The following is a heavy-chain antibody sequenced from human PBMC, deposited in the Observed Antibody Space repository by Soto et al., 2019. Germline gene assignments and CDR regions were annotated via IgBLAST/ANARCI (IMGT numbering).Heavy chain of an antibody. Sequence: EVRLVESGGGLVQPGGSLRLTCVASGFSFSNYWMHWVRQAPGQGPVWVSHITHDGSTTTYADSVKGRFTISRDNARNTLYLQVNSLRVEDTAVYYCARVAGRCSSTACELYGMDVWGQGTTVTVSS. CDR2: ITHDGSTT. J-gene: IGHJ6*02. D-gene: IGHD2-2*01. CDR1: GFSFSNYW. CDR3: ARVAGRCSSTACELYGMDV. V-gene: IGHV3-74*01.